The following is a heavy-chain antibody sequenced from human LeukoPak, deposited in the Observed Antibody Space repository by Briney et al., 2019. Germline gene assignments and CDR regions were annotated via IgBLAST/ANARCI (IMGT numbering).Heavy chain of an antibody. CDR2: ISGSGGSS. D-gene: IGHD3-22*01. J-gene: IGHJ4*02. V-gene: IGHV3-23*01. CDR1: GFTFSSYA. Sequence: GGSLRLSCAASGFTFSSYAMSWVRQAPGKGLEWVSAISGSGGSSYYADSVKGRFTISRDNSKNTLYLQMNSLRAEDTAVYYCAKGRPHYYDSSGYYYFDYWGQGTLVTVSS. CDR3: AKGRPHYYDSSGYYYFDY.